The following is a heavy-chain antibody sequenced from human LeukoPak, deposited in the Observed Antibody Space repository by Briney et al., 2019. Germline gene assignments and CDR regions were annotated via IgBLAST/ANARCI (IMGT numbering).Heavy chain of an antibody. D-gene: IGHD3-22*01. J-gene: IGHJ4*02. Sequence: GTSVKVSCKASGFTFTSSAMQWVRQARGQRLEGIGWIVVGSGNTNYAQKFQERVTITRDRSTSTAYMELSSLRSEDTAVYYCAAGTSSGSSPYFDYWGQGTLVTVSS. CDR1: GFTFTSSA. CDR2: IVVGSGNT. CDR3: AAGTSSGSSPYFDY. V-gene: IGHV1-58*02.